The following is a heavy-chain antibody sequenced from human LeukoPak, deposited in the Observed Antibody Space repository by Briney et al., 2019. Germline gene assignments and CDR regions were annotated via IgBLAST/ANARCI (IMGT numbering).Heavy chain of an antibody. CDR2: IRSSSGDT. CDR3: AKDYGAGSDRGLQFGGHYFDY. CDR1: GFTFSNYA. V-gene: IGHV3-23*01. J-gene: IGHJ4*02. D-gene: IGHD5-24*01. Sequence: GGSLRLSCAASGFTFSNYAMGWVRQAPGKGLEWVSTIRSSSGDTYDADSVKGRLTISRDNSKNTLYLQMNSLRAEDTAVYYCAKDYGAGSDRGLQFGGHYFDYWGQGTLVTVSS.